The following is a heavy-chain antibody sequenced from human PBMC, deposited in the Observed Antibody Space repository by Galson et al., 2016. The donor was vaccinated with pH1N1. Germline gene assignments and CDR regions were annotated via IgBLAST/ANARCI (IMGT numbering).Heavy chain of an antibody. CDR3: ARSIGNIGAH. D-gene: IGHD5-12*01. CDR1: GFSLSGFW. V-gene: IGHV3-7*01. J-gene: IGHJ4*02. CDR2: INEDGSKI. Sequence: SLRLSCAASGFSLSGFWMTWVRQAPEKGLEWVANINEDGSKIYYVDSVKGRFTISRDNAKNSLYLQMNSLRAEDTAVYYCARSIGNIGAHWGQGTLVTVSS.